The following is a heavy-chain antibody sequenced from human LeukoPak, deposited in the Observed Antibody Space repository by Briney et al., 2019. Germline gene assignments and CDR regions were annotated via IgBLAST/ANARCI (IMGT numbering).Heavy chain of an antibody. CDR2: IIPILGIA. Sequence: GASVEVSCKVSGGTFSSYAISWVRQAPGQGLEWMGRIIPILGIANYAQKFQGRVTITADKSTSTAYMELSSLRSEDTAVYYCARTDDILTGYSGYWGQGTLVTVSS. V-gene: IGHV1-69*04. CDR1: GGTFSSYA. CDR3: ARTDDILTGYSGY. J-gene: IGHJ4*02. D-gene: IGHD3-9*01.